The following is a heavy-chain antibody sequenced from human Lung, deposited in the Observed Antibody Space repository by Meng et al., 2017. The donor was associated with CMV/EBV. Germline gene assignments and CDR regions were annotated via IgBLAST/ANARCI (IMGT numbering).Heavy chain of an antibody. CDR2: IRDTGYSK. CDR1: GFTFSTFG. V-gene: IGHV3-30*02. D-gene: IGHD4-11*01. Sequence: GGSXRLSCAASGFTFSTFGIHWVRQAPGKGLEWVAFIRDTGYSKYYADSVKGRFTISRDNSKNTLYLQMDSLRAEDTAVYYCAKDMTTTYYYYGMDVWGQGTTVTVSS. CDR3: AKDMTTTYYYYGMDV. J-gene: IGHJ6*02.